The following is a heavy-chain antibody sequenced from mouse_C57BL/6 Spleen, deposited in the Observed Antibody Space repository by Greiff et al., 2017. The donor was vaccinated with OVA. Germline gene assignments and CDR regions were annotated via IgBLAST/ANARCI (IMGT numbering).Heavy chain of an antibody. CDR3: ARSDYDGYYVGYFDV. CDR2: IYPGSGNT. Sequence: QVQLQQSGAELVRPGASVKLSCKASGYTFTDYYINWVKQRPGQGLEWIARIYPGSGNTYYNEKFKGKATLTAEKSSSTAYMQLSSLTSEDSAVYFCARSDYDGYYVGYFDVWGTGTTVTVSS. D-gene: IGHD2-3*01. V-gene: IGHV1-76*01. CDR1: GYTFTDYY. J-gene: IGHJ1*03.